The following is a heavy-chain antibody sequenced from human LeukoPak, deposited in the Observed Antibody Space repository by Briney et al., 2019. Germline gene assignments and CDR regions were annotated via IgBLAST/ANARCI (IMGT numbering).Heavy chain of an antibody. Sequence: GGSLRLSCAASGFTFSSYSMNWVRQAPGKGLEWVANINQGGSVKYYVDSVKGRFTISRDDAKNSLYVQMNSLRDEDTAVYYCARVGYSGWNLEYWGQGTLVTVSS. J-gene: IGHJ4*02. CDR3: ARVGYSGWNLEY. V-gene: IGHV3-7*01. CDR2: INQGGSVK. CDR1: GFTFSSYS. D-gene: IGHD5-12*01.